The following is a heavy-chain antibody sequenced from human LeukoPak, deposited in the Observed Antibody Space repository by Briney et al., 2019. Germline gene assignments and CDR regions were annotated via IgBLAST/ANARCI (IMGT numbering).Heavy chain of an antibody. CDR2: IWHDGSQK. J-gene: IGHJ4*02. V-gene: IGHV3-33*06. CDR3: ANNFDY. Sequence: GRSLRLSCAASGFTFSNYGTHWVRQAPGKGLEWVALIWHDGSQKNYADSVKGRFTISRDNSKNTLYLQMNSLRAEDTAIYYCANNFDYWGQGTLVTVSS. CDR1: GFTFSNYG.